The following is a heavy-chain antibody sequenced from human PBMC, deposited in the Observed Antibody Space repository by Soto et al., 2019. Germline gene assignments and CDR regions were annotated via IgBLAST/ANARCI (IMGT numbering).Heavy chain of an antibody. CDR1: GYRLTNFY. Sequence: ASVKVSCKASGYRLTNFYMHWVRQAPGQGLEWMGRMNLDTGGTTYAQKFQGRVTMTRDTSINTAYMEVTNLESDDTAIYYCARDGNFAFRGYSFGFDFWGQGTLVTVSS. D-gene: IGHD5-18*01. J-gene: IGHJ4*02. CDR2: MNLDTGGT. V-gene: IGHV1-2*06. CDR3: ARDGNFAFRGYSFGFDF.